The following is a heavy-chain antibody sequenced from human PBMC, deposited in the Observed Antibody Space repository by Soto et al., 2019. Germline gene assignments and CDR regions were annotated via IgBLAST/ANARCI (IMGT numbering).Heavy chain of an antibody. V-gene: IGHV3-48*01. CDR3: ARDGGTLGFDY. Sequence: PGGSLRLSCAASGFTFSNYAMNWVRQAPGKGLEWVSYISHKSSAIYHADSVKGRFTISRDNAKNSLYLQMNSLRAEDTAVYYCARDGGTLGFDYWGQGTLVTGSS. CDR2: ISHKSSAI. CDR1: GFTFSNYA. D-gene: IGHD3-3*01. J-gene: IGHJ4*02.